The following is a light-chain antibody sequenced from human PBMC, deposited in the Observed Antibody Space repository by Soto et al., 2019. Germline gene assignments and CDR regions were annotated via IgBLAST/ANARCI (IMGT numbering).Light chain of an antibody. CDR3: QSYDSSLSGFAV. CDR2: GNT. CDR1: SSNIGAGYD. Sequence: QSALTQPPSVSGAPGQRVTISCTGSSSNIGAGYDVHWYQQLPGTAPKVLIYGNTNRPSGVPDRFSGSKSGTSAFLAITGLQAEDEADYYCQSYDSSLSGFAVFGGGTQLTVL. J-gene: IGLJ7*01. V-gene: IGLV1-40*01.